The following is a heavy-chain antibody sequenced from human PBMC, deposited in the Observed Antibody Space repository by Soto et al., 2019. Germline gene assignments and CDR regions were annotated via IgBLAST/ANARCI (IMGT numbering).Heavy chain of an antibody. D-gene: IGHD3-22*01. CDR3: ASHKKLYYYDRDFVDY. Sequence: GGSLRLSCGASGFTFINYGMHWVRQAPGKGLEWVAVISYDGGNKYYADSVKGRFTISRDNSKNTLYLQMNSLRAEDTAVYYCASHKKLYYYDRDFVDYWGQGTLVTVSS. J-gene: IGHJ4*02. CDR2: ISYDGGNK. CDR1: GFTFINYG. V-gene: IGHV3-30*03.